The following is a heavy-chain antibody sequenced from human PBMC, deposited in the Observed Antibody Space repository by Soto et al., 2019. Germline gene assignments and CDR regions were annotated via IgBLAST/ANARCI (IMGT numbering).Heavy chain of an antibody. V-gene: IGHV5-51*01. J-gene: IGHJ6*02. Sequence: PRESLKISCKSYGYSFTTYWIAWVRQMPGKGLEWMGSIHPGESDTRYSPSFQGQVTISADRSITTAYLQWSSLKASDTAMYYCATQGATYYTFYVRDVWVQGNTVTV. D-gene: IGHD1-26*01. CDR3: ATQGATYYTFYVRDV. CDR1: GYSFTTYW. CDR2: IHPGESDT.